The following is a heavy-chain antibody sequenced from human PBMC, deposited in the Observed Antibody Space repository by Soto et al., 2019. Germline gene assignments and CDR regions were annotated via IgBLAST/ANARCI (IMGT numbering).Heavy chain of an antibody. D-gene: IGHD3-10*01. CDR1: GFTVSSNY. V-gene: IGHV3-53*01. Sequence: SGGSLRLSCADSGFTVSSNYMSWVRQAPGKGLEWVSVIYSGGSTYYADSVKGRFTISRDNSKNTLYLQMNSLRVEDTAGYYCARGAPYSSGCYYKDWGQGMLVTVSS. CDR3: ARGAPYSSGCYYKD. J-gene: IGHJ1*01. CDR2: IYSGGST.